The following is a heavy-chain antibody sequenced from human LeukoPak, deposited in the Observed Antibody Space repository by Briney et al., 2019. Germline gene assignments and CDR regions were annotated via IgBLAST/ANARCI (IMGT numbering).Heavy chain of an antibody. J-gene: IGHJ5*02. CDR3: ARSVSAYAGRGWFDP. CDR2: MYYTGTT. CDR1: GGSVRSLGYS. Sequence: PSETLSLTCSVSGGSVRSLGYSWGWIRQPPGKGLEWIASMYYTGTTYYNPSLKSRVTMSVDTSKNQFSLNLTSVTAADTAVFYCARSVSAYAGRGWFDPWGQGTLVTVSS. D-gene: IGHD5-12*01. V-gene: IGHV4-39*07.